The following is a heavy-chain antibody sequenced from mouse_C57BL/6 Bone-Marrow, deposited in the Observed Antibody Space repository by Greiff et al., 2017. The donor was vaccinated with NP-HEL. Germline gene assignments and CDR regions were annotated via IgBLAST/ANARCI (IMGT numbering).Heavy chain of an antibody. D-gene: IGHD1-1*01. V-gene: IGHV1-55*01. Sequence: VQLQQPGAELVKPGASVKMSCKASGYTFTSYWITWVKQRPGQGLEWIGDIYPGSGSTNYNEKFKSKATLTVDTSSSTADMQLSSLTSEDSAVYYCARGGVVALEDYWGQGTTLTVSS. J-gene: IGHJ2*01. CDR3: ARGGVVALEDY. CDR1: GYTFTSYW. CDR2: IYPGSGST.